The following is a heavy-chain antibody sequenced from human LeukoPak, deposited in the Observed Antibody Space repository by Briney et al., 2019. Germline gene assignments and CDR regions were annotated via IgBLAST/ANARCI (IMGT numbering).Heavy chain of an antibody. J-gene: IGHJ5*02. CDR2: FDPEDGET. Sequence: ASVKVSCKVSGYTLTELSIHWVRQAPGKGLEWMGGFDPEDGETIYAQKFQGRVTMTEDTSTDTAYMELSSLRSEDAAVYYCATVETVRGVSAWFDPWGQGTLVTVSS. D-gene: IGHD3-10*01. CDR3: ATVETVRGVSAWFDP. CDR1: GYTLTELS. V-gene: IGHV1-24*01.